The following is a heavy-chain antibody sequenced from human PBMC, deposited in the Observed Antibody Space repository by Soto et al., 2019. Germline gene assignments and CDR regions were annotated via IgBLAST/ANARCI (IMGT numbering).Heavy chain of an antibody. D-gene: IGHD6-13*01. V-gene: IGHV5-10-1*01. J-gene: IGHJ4*02. CDR2: IDPSDSYT. CDR1: GCRFTPYF. Sequence: GEPLNISCTVSGCRFTPYFISWVRQMPGKGLEWMGSIDPSDSYTNYSPSFQGHVTISADKSISTAYLQWSSLKASDTAMYYCARHSSTGYSSSWYDYWGQGTRVTVSS. CDR3: ARHSSTGYSSSWYDY.